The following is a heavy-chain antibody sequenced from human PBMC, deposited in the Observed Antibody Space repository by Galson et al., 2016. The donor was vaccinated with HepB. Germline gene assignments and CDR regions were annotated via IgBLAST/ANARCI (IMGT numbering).Heavy chain of an antibody. CDR3: VKNSVYSGMDV. V-gene: IGHV3-64D*06. J-gene: IGHJ6*02. CDR1: GFTFSRYD. D-gene: IGHD3-10*01. CDR2: ISSNGGRT. Sequence: SLRLSCAASGFTFSRYDMHWVRQAPGKGLEYVSAISSNGGRTYYADSVKDRFTISRDNSKNTLYLQLSSLRSDDTALYYCVKNSVYSGMDVWGQGTTITVSS.